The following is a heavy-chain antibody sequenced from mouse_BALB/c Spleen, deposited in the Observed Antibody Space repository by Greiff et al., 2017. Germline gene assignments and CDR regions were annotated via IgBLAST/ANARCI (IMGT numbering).Heavy chain of an antibody. V-gene: IGHV3-2*02. Sequence: EVKLVESGPGLVKPSQSLSLTCTVTGYSITSDYAWNWIRQFPGNKLEWMGYISYSGSTSYNPSLKSRISITRDTSKNQFFLQLNSVTTEDTATYYCARDYGSSFAYWGQGTLVTVSA. CDR3: ARDYGSSFAY. J-gene: IGHJ3*01. CDR2: ISYSGST. CDR1: GYSITSDYA. D-gene: IGHD1-1*01.